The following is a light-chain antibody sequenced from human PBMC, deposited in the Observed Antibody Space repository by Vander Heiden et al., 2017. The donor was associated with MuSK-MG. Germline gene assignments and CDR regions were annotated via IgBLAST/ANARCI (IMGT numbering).Light chain of an antibody. CDR1: SSDVGGYNY. Sequence: HSALTQPASVSGSPGQSITISCTGTSSDVGGYNYVSWYQQHPGKAPKLMMYEVSNRPSGVSNRFSGSKSGKTASLNISGLQAEDEADYYCSSYTSSSTPVVFGTGTKLTVL. V-gene: IGLV2-14*01. CDR3: SSYTSSSTPVV. CDR2: EVS. J-gene: IGLJ1*01.